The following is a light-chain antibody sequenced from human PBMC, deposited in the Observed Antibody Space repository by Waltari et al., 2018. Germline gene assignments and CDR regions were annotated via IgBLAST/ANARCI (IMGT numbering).Light chain of an antibody. CDR3: QSYDRSLGGFV. CDR1: TSNIGAGYA. V-gene: IGLV1-40*01. J-gene: IGLJ1*01. CDR2: GNN. Sequence: QSVLTQPPSVSGAPGQTITISCTGSTSNIGAGYAVHWYQQLPGTAPTLLIYGNNIRPSGVPDRFSGSTPGASASLAITGLQAEDEADYYCQSYDRSLGGFVFGTGTEVTVL.